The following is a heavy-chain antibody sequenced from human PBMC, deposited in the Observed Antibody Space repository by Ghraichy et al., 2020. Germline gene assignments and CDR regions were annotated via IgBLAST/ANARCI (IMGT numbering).Heavy chain of an antibody. D-gene: IGHD2-8*01. V-gene: IGHV1-8*01. Sequence: ASVKVSCKTGRAPFSTSVMNSERQSPGQGLEWMGWMNPNNGNTGYAQKFHGRVSMSRDTSISTAYMELNSLTSEDTAVYFCATTLRNGYINFWGQGTLVTVSS. CDR3: ATTLRNGYINF. CDR2: MNPNNGNT. CDR1: RAPFSTSV. J-gene: IGHJ4*02.